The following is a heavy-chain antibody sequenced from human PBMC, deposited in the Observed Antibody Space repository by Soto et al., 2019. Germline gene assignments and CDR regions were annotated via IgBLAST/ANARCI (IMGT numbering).Heavy chain of an antibody. Sequence: QVHLVQSGAEVKKPGSSVNVSCKASGGTFSNYAITWVRQAPGQGREWVGRIIPIFGTTNVAQKFQGRVTITADESTTTAYMELSGLRSDDTAVYYCAKDGGADGYFGNWLDPWGQGTLVTVSS. CDR1: GGTFSNYA. J-gene: IGHJ5*02. CDR2: IIPIFGTT. V-gene: IGHV1-69*15. D-gene: IGHD5-12*01. CDR3: AKDGGADGYFGNWLDP.